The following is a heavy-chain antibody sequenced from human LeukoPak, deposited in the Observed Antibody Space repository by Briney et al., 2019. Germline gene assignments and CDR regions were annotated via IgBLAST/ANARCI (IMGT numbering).Heavy chain of an antibody. J-gene: IGHJ6*03. V-gene: IGHV3-23*01. Sequence: GGSLRLSCAASGFTFTSYAMSWVRQAPGKGLEWVSSISGSGDSTYYADSVKGRFTISRDNSKNALYLQMNSLRAEDKAIYYCCKSGYCRLGFYFYFVDVWGKGTTVTVSS. CDR3: CKSGYCRLGFYFYFVDV. CDR2: ISGSGDST. D-gene: IGHD3-3*01. CDR1: GFTFTSYA.